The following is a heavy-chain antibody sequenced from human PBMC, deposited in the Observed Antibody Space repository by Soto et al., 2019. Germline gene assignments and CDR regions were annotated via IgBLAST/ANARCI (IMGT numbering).Heavy chain of an antibody. CDR3: ARDRGYRSGSFGS. D-gene: IGHD5-18*01. CDR2: IYSDGTT. Sequence: PSETLSRTCIVCGGSISGYYWSWIRPPAGKELEWIGRIYSDGTTNYNPSLKGRGTMSVDTSKKQISLKLTSVTAADTAMYYCARDRGYRSGSFGSWGQGVLVTVSS. V-gene: IGHV4-4*07. J-gene: IGHJ5*02. CDR1: GGSISGYY.